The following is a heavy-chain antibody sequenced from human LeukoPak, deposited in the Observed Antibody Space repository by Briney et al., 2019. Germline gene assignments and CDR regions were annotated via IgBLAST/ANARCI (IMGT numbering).Heavy chain of an antibody. CDR2: ISGDGST. CDR3: TKDKSRGVGYTYGFDY. J-gene: IGHJ4*02. V-gene: IGHV3-43*02. Sequence: GGSLRLSCAASGFTFGDYAMYWVRQPPGKGLEWVSLISGDGSTYYADSVEGRFTISRDNSNNSLYLQMNSLRVEDTALYYCTKDKSRGVGYTYGFDYWGQGTLVTVSS. CDR1: GFTFGDYA. D-gene: IGHD5-18*01.